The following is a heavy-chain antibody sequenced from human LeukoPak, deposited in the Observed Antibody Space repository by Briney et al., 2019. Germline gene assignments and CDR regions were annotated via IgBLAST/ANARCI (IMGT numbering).Heavy chain of an antibody. J-gene: IGHJ4*02. CDR3: ARVSSGWNTGFDY. CDR1: GVSFSGYY. V-gene: IGHV4-59*01. D-gene: IGHD6-19*01. CDR2: IYYSGST. Sequence: SETLSLTCAVYGVSFSGYYWSWIRQPPGKGLEWIGYIYYSGSTNYNPSLKSRVTISVDTSKNQFSLKLSSVTAADTAVYYCARVSSGWNTGFDYWGQGTLVTVSS.